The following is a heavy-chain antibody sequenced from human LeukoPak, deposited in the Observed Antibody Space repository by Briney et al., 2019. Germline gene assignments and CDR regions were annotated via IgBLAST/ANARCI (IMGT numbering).Heavy chain of an antibody. D-gene: IGHD5-18*01. Sequence: SETLSLTCTVSGGSISSSSAYWGWIRQPPGKGLEWIGSIYYSKNTYYNPSLKSRVTISADTSKNQFSLTLGSVSATDTAVYYYVSPRGFSYGYFDYWGQGTLVTVSS. CDR1: GGSISSSSAY. J-gene: IGHJ4*02. V-gene: IGHV4-39*01. CDR2: IYYSKNT. CDR3: VSPRGFSYGYFDY.